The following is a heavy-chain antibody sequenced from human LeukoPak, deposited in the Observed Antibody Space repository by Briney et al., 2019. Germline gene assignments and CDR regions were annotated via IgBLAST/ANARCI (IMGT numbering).Heavy chain of an antibody. D-gene: IGHD3-10*01. V-gene: IGHV1-8*02. CDR2: MNPNSGNT. CDR3: ARGVTMVRGYYYYGMDV. J-gene: IGHJ6*02. CDR1: GYTFTSYF. Sequence: ASVKVSCKASGYTFTSYFMHWVRQAPGQGLEWMGWMNPNSGNTGYAQKFQGRVTMTRNTSISTAYMELSSLRSEDTAVYYCARGVTMVRGYYYYGMDVWGQGTTVTVSS.